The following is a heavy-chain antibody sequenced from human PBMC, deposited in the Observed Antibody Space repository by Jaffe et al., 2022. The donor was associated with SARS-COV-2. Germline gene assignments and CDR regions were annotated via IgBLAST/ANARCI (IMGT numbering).Heavy chain of an antibody. CDR1: GFTFSSYS. CDR3: ARAGIAAAGTGYYYGMDV. D-gene: IGHD6-13*01. V-gene: IGHV3-48*02. Sequence: EVQLVESGGGLVQPGGSLRLSCAASGFTFSSYSMNWVRQAPGKGLEWVSYISSSSSTIYYADSVKGRFTISRDNAKNSLYLQMNSLRDEDTAVYYCARAGIAAAGTGYYYGMDVWGQGTTVTVSS. J-gene: IGHJ6*02. CDR2: ISSSSSTI.